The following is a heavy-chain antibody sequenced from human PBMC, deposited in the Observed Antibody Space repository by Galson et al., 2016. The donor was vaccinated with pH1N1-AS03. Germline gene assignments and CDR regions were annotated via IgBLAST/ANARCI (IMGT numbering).Heavy chain of an antibody. D-gene: IGHD2-21*01. CDR3: ARSRGGEDAWSQDV. CDR1: GFSLSDYY. Sequence: SLRLSCAASGFSLSDYYMTWIRQAPGKGLEWVAYISFTSDYRHYADSVKCRFTISRDNAKDSLYLQMDSLRVEDTAVYYHARSRGGEDAWSQDVWGQGTTVTVSS. J-gene: IGHJ6*02. V-gene: IGHV3-11*03. CDR2: ISFTSDYR.